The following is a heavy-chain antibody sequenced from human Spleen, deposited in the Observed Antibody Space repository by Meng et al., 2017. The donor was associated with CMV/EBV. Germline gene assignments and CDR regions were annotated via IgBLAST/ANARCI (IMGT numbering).Heavy chain of an antibody. V-gene: IGHV3-21*01. J-gene: IGHJ6*02. Sequence: GGPLRLSCAASGFTFSSYSLNWVRQAPGKGLEWVASISSSSSHIHFADSVKGRFTISRHNAKNSLYLQMNSLRAEDTAVYYCARAILDGSYYEYYYYGMDVWGQGTTVTVSS. D-gene: IGHD1-26*01. CDR3: ARAILDGSYYEYYYYGMDV. CDR2: ISSSSSHI. CDR1: GFTFSSYS.